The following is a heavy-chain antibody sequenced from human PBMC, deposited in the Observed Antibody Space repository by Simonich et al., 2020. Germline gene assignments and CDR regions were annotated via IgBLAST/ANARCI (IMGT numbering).Heavy chain of an antibody. D-gene: IGHD1-26*01. CDR2: MNPNSGNT. J-gene: IGHJ4*02. V-gene: IGHV1-8*03. CDR3: ARTYSGSYYYFDY. Sequence: QVQLVQSRAEVKKPGASVKVSCKASGYTFTSYDINWVRQATGQGCEWMGWMNPNSGNTGDAQKFQSRVTITRNTSISTAYMELSSLRSEDTAVYYCARTYSGSYYYFDYWGQGTLVTVSS. CDR1: GYTFTSYD.